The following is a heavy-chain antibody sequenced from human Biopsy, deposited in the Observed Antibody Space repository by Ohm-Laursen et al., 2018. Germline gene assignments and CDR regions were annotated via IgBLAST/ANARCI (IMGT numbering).Heavy chain of an antibody. J-gene: IGHJ6*02. D-gene: IGHD2/OR15-2a*01. CDR1: GGSMSSYY. V-gene: IGHV4-59*01. CDR3: ARATNSTGWPYYYFYGMDV. CDR2: IYNSGST. Sequence: GTLSLTCTVSGGSMSSYYWTWIRQPPGKGLEWIGYIYNSGSTNYNPSLKSRVTISVAVDTSKNQFSLRLNSVTAADTAVYYCARATNSTGWPYYYFYGMDVWGQGTTVTVSS.